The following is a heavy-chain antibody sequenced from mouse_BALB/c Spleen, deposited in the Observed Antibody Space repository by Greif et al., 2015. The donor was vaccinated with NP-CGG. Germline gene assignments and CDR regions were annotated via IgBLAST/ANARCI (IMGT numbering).Heavy chain of an antibody. J-gene: IGHJ2*01. V-gene: IGHV1-14*01. Sequence: VQLKESGPELVKPGASVKMSCKASGYTFTSYVMHWVKQKPGQGLEWIGYINPYNDGTKYNEKFKGKATLTSDKSSSTAYMELSSLTSGDSAVYYCARGDYDRVFDYWGQGTTLTVSS. CDR2: INPYNDGT. CDR1: GYTFTSYV. CDR3: ARGDYDRVFDY. D-gene: IGHD2-4*01.